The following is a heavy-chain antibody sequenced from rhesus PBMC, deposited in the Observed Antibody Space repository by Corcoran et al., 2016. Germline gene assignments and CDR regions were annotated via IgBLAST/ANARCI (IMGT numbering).Heavy chain of an antibody. CDR2: IHSLGSIT. CDR3: AGDGYSSGWTYWYLDL. V-gene: IGHV3-14*01. D-gene: IGHD6-31*01. CDR1: GGSISSSYW. J-gene: IGHJ2*01. Sequence: LQLQESGPGRVKPSETLSVTCAVSGGSISSSYWSWTRQAPGTGRAWMSSIHSLGSITYYEDSLKGRLTISREHVKNTLYLQMDSLRGDDTAVYYCAGDGYSSGWTYWYLDLWGPGTPVIISS.